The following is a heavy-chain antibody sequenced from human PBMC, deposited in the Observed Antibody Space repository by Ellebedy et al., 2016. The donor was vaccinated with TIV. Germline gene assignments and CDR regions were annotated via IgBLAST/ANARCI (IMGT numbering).Heavy chain of an antibody. J-gene: IGHJ4*02. CDR2: ISSGGT. Sequence: SETLSLXXTVSGGSISSGSYYWSWVRQPAGKGLEWIGRISSGGTSYNPSLRSRVTMSVDTSKNQFSLNLSSVTAADTAVYYCARGRRGYSYAYLIAAAASGRLFDYWGQGTLVTVSS. CDR3: ARGRRGYSYAYLIAAAASGRLFDY. D-gene: IGHD5-18*01. V-gene: IGHV4-61*02. CDR1: GGSISSGSYY.